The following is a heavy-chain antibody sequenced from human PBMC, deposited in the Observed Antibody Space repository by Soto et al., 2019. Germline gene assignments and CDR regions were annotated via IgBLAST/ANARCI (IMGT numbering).Heavy chain of an antibody. J-gene: IGHJ6*02. D-gene: IGHD6-19*01. CDR1: GDSLRGQS. Sequence: SETRSLTCAVVGDSLRGQSWNWIRQSPGKGLEWIGELDQSGGTNYNPSLTSRAIISDDTSKNQFSLTLTSVTAAETAVYYCAREDSYGWSGESLDVWGQGTTVTVSS. CDR2: LDQSGGT. V-gene: IGHV4-34*01. CDR3: AREDSYGWSGESLDV.